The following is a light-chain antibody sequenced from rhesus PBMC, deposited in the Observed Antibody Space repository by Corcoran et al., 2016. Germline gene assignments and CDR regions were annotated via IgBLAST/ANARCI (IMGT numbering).Light chain of an antibody. Sequence: DIQMTQSPSSLSASVGDTVTITCRASQGISSYLNWFQQKPGKAPKLLIYDESSLESGVPSRFSGSGFGTDFTLTISSLHPEDFAAYYCLQHNSYPCTFGPGTKLDIK. V-gene: IGKV1-28*03. CDR3: LQHNSYPCT. CDR2: DES. J-gene: IGKJ3*01. CDR1: QGISSY.